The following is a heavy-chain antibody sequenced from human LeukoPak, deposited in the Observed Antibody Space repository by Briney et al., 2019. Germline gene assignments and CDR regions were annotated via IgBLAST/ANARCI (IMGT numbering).Heavy chain of an antibody. CDR1: GFTFSSYG. CDR3: AKGAGGFDF. V-gene: IGHV3-30*18. J-gene: IGHJ4*02. Sequence: GGSLRLSCAASGFTFSSYGMHWVRQAPGKGLEWVAVISYDGSNKYYADSVKGRFTISRDNSKNTLYLQMNSLRAEDTAVYYCAKGAGGFDFWGQGTLVTVSS. CDR2: ISYDGSNK. D-gene: IGHD3-10*01.